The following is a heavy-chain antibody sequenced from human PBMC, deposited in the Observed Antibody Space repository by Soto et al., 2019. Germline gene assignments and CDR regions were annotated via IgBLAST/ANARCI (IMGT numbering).Heavy chain of an antibody. J-gene: IGHJ3*02. V-gene: IGHV4-59*01. CDR1: GGSISSYY. CDR3: ARVWGGAFDI. CDR2: FYYSGST. D-gene: IGHD3-10*01. Sequence: TSETLSLTCTVSGGSISSYYWSWIRQPPGKGLEWIGYFYYSGSTNYNPSLKSRVTISVDTSKNQFSLKLSSVTAADRAVYYCARVWGGAFDIWGQGTMVTVSS.